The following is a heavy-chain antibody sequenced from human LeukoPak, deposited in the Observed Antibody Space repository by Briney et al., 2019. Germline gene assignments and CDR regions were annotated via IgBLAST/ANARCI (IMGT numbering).Heavy chain of an antibody. CDR1: GGSISSGSYY. D-gene: IGHD3-10*01. Sequence: SQTLSLTCTVSGGSISSGSYYWSWIRKPAGKGLEWIGRIYTSGSTNYNPSLKSRVTISVDTSKNQFSLKLSSVTAADTAVYYCARAAVVLWFGEYNWFDPWGQGTLVTVSS. CDR2: IYTSGST. J-gene: IGHJ5*02. V-gene: IGHV4-61*02. CDR3: ARAAVVLWFGEYNWFDP.